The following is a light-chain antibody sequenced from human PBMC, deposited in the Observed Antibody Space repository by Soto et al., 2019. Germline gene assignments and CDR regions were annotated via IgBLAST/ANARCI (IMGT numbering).Light chain of an antibody. Sequence: DIQMTQSPSSLSASVGDTVTISCRASESLIGWLALYQQRPGSAPKLLIYDASSLEGGVPSRFTGGGSGTEFTLTISSLQPEDFATYYCQQVNSYPLTFGGGTKVDI. V-gene: IGKV1-5*01. CDR1: ESLIGW. CDR3: QQVNSYPLT. CDR2: DAS. J-gene: IGKJ4*01.